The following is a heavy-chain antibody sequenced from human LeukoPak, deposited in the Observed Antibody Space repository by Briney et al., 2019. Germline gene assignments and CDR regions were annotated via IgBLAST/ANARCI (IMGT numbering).Heavy chain of an antibody. J-gene: IGHJ5*02. CDR1: GDSVSSNSAA. CDR2: TYYRTKRYN. CDR3: AKSQRLREAEHCSGGRCYWPFWLDP. Sequence: SQTLSLTCALSGDSVSSNSAAWNWIMHSPSRGLEWLGRTYYRTKRYNDYAVSVKSPISINPDTSKNQFSLQLTSVTPDDTAVYYCAKSQRLREAEHCSGGRCYWPFWLDPWGQGTLVTASS. D-gene: IGHD2-15*01. V-gene: IGHV6-1*01.